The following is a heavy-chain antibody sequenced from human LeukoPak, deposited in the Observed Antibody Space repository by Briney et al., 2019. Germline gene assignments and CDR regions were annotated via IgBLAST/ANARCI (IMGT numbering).Heavy chain of an antibody. J-gene: IGHJ4*02. CDR2: INQDGSNK. CDR3: AREDWFYFDY. V-gene: IGHV3-7*05. D-gene: IGHD3-3*01. CDR1: GFTFRSSW. Sequence: PGGSLRLSCAASGFTFRSSWMSWVRQAPGRGLEWVACINQDGSNKHYLGSVKDRFTISRDNAENSLYLQINSLRAEDTAVYYCAREDWFYFDYWGQGTPVAVSS.